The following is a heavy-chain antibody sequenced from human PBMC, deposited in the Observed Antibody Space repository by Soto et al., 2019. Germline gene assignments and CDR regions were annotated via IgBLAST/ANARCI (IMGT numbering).Heavy chain of an antibody. CDR3: AKDHYGSAIYGMDV. CDR1: GFRLEDYA. D-gene: IGHD3-10*01. Sequence: EVQLVESGGGLVQPGRSLRLACAASGFRLEDYAMHWVRQAPGKGLEWVSGIAWNSAIRGYADSVKGRFTISRDNGKTSLYLQMNSLRPEDKDLSYCAKDHYGSAIYGMDVWGQGTTVTVSS. CDR2: IAWNSAIR. J-gene: IGHJ6*02. V-gene: IGHV3-9*01.